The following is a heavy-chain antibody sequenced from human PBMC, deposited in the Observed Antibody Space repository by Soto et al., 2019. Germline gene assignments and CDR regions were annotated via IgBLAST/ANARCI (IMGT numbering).Heavy chain of an antibody. D-gene: IGHD3-10*01. J-gene: IGHJ5*02. V-gene: IGHV4-39*01. CDR1: GGSIITNNYYY. Sequence: PSETLSLTCTVSGGSIITNNYYYWGWIRQPPGKGLEGIGSVNYIGTTYSNPSLESRLTISVDTSNNQFSLKLGSVTAADTATYYCASLRIYASGSSSAWGQGPPVTV. CDR2: VNYIGTT. CDR3: ASLRIYASGSSSA.